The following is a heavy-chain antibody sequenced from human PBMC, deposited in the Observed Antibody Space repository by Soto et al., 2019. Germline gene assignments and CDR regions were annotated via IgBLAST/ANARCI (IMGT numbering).Heavy chain of an antibody. CDR1: GFTFSSYE. CDR3: ARATGYTNYGLDY. CDR2: ISGSSDTR. V-gene: IGHV3-48*03. D-gene: IGHD2-8*01. J-gene: IGHJ4*02. Sequence: GGSLRLSCAASGFTFSSYEMHWVREAPGKGLEWVSYISGSSDTRYIADSVKGRFTISRDNAKNSLYLQMNSLRAEDTAVYYCARATGYTNYGLDYWGEGALVTVSS.